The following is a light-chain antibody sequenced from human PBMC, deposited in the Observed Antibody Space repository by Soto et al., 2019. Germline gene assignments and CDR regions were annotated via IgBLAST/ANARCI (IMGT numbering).Light chain of an antibody. J-gene: IGKJ2*01. CDR1: QSVSSSY. CDR3: QQYGSSPLT. CDR2: GAS. V-gene: IGKV3-20*01. Sequence: EIVLTQSPGTLSLSPGERATLSCRASQSVSSSYLAWYQQKPGQAPRLLIYGASSRATGIPDRFSGSGSGTDFTLTISSLEPEDFAVYYCQQYGSSPLTFGKGTKLEIK.